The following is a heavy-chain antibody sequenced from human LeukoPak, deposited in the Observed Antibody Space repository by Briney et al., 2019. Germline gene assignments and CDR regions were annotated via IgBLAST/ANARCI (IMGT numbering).Heavy chain of an antibody. CDR2: IIPILGIA. CDR1: GGTFSSYA. J-gene: IGHJ4*02. Sequence: SVKVSCKASGGTFSSYAISWVRQAPGQVLEWMGRIIPILGIANYAQKFQGRVTITADKSTSTAYMELSSLRSEDTAVYYCARGFFGVVITGYFDYWGQGTLVTVSS. D-gene: IGHD3-3*01. V-gene: IGHV1-69*04. CDR3: ARGFFGVVITGYFDY.